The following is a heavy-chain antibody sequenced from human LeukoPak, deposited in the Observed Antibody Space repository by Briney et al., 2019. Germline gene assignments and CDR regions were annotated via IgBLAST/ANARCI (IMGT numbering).Heavy chain of an antibody. CDR3: ARRGYYDSSGYYDFDY. J-gene: IGHJ4*02. V-gene: IGHV1-3*01. Sequence: NAGNGNTKYSQKFQGRVTITRDTSASTAYMELSSLRSEDTAVYYCARRGYYDSSGYYDFDYWGQGTLVTVSS. D-gene: IGHD3-22*01. CDR2: NAGNGNT.